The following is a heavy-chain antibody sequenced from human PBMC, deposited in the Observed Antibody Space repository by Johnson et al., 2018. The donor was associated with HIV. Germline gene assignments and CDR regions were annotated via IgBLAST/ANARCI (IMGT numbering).Heavy chain of an antibody. CDR3: ARVQVAMATIGYAFDI. J-gene: IGHJ3*02. D-gene: IGHD5-12*01. Sequence: QVLLVESGGGVVQPGRSLRLSCAASGFSFNDYAMHWVRQAPGKGLEWVAVISYDGSNKYYADSVKGRFTISRDNSKNTLYLQMNSLRAEDTAVYYCARVQVAMATIGYAFDIWGHGTMVTVSS. CDR1: GFSFNDYA. CDR2: ISYDGSNK. V-gene: IGHV3-30*04.